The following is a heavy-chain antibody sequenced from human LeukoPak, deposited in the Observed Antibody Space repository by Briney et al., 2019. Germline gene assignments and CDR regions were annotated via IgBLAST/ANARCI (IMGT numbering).Heavy chain of an antibody. D-gene: IGHD6-19*01. CDR2: IIPGGSKT. CDR1: GFTFSDYA. J-gene: IGHJ4*02. V-gene: IGHV3-23*01. Sequence: GGSLRLSCTASGFTFSDYAMSWVRQAPGEGLEWVSSIIPGGSKTFYADSVKGRFTISRDSSKSTLYLQMNTLRAEDTAVYYCAKYTSGWFEDCWGQGTLVIVSS. CDR3: AKYTSGWFEDC.